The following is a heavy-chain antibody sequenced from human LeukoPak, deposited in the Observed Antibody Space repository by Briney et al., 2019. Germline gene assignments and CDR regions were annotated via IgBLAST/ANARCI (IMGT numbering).Heavy chain of an antibody. V-gene: IGHV3-33*07. Sequence: GGSLRLSCAGSGCTFSRSGMCWVRQAPGKGLEWMAVIYYDGSKKYYADSVKGRFTISRDNSRNTLYLEMNSLRTDDTAVYYCARGQADYFGLDVWGQGTTVTVSS. CDR2: IYYDGSKK. CDR3: ARGQADYFGLDV. CDR1: GCTFSRSG. J-gene: IGHJ6*02.